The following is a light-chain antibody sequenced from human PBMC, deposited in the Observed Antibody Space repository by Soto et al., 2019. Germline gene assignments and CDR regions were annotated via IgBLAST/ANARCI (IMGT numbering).Light chain of an antibody. CDR1: QSLSSW. Sequence: DIQMTQSPSTLSASVGNRVTITCRASQSLSSWLAWYQQKPGKAPKLLIYEASSLESGGPSRFSGSGAETEFTLTIRDLQPEDFATYYCQQLSRYPLTFGGGTKVDIK. J-gene: IGKJ4*01. CDR2: EAS. V-gene: IGKV1-5*01. CDR3: QQLSRYPLT.